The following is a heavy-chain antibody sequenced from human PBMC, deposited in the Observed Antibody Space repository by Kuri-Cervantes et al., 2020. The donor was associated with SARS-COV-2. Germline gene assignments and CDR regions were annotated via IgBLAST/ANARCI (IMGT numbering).Heavy chain of an antibody. Sequence: SVKVSCKASGGTFSSYDISWVRQAPGQGLEWMGRIIPIFGTANYAQKFQGRVTITADESTSTAYMELSSLRSEDTAVYYCARDHSSRAPGTPPYYMDVWGKGTTVTISS. V-gene: IGHV1-69*13. CDR1: GGTFSSYD. CDR2: IIPIFGTA. J-gene: IGHJ6*03. D-gene: IGHD6-13*01. CDR3: ARDHSSRAPGTPPYYMDV.